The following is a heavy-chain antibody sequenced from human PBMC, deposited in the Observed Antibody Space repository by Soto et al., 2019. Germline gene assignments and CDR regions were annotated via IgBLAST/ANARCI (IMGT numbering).Heavy chain of an antibody. J-gene: IGHJ6*02. Sequence: PGGSLRLSCAASGFTFSSYGMHWVRQAPGKGLEWVAVISYDGSNKYYADSVKGRFTISRDNSKNTLYLQMNSLRAEDTAVYYCANHYDFWSGSPYYYGMDAWGQGTTVTVS. CDR1: GFTFSSYG. D-gene: IGHD3-3*01. V-gene: IGHV3-30*18. CDR3: ANHYDFWSGSPYYYGMDA. CDR2: ISYDGSNK.